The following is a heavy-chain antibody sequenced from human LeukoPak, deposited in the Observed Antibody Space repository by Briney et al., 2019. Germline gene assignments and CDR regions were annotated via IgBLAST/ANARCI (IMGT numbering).Heavy chain of an antibody. D-gene: IGHD6-19*01. V-gene: IGHV4-34*01. CDR1: GGSFSGYY. CDR3: ARDGWAVAGSPNWFDP. Sequence: ASETLSLTCAVYGGSFSGYYWSWIRQPPGKGLEWIGEINHSGSTNYNPSLKSRVTISVDTSKNQFSLKLSSVTAADTAVYYCARDGWAVAGSPNWFDPWGQGTLVTVSS. J-gene: IGHJ5*02. CDR2: INHSGST.